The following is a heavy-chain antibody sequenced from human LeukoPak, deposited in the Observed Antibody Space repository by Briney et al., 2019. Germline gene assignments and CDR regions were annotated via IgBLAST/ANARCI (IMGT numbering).Heavy chain of an antibody. CDR2: INPNSGGT. D-gene: IGHD6-6*01. CDR3: AREWSYSSSYVREIPYYYYMDV. Sequence: GASVTVSFMACGYTFTCYYMHLLRQAPGQGLEWMGWINPNSGGTNYAQKCQGRVTMNRDTSISTAYMELRRLRSEDTAVYYCAREWSYSSSYVREIPYYYYMDVWGKGTTVTVSS. J-gene: IGHJ6*03. V-gene: IGHV1-2*02. CDR1: GYTFTCYY.